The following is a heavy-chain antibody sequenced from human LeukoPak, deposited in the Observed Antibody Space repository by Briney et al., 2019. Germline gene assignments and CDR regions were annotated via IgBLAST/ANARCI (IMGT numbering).Heavy chain of an antibody. CDR1: GFTFSYHW. D-gene: IGHD3-3*01. CDR2: IKNDGAVK. V-gene: IGHV3-7*01. J-gene: IGHJ4*02. CDR3: ARIGGGDEWLPFDY. Sequence: PGGSLRLSCAASGFTFSYHWMTWVRQAPGKGLEWVANIKNDGAVKNYVDSVKGRFSISRDNAKNALYLQANSLRFEDTAVYYCARIGGGDEWLPFDYWGQGTLVTVSS.